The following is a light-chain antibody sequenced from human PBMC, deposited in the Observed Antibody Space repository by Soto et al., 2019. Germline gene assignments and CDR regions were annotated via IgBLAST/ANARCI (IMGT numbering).Light chain of an antibody. V-gene: IGLV3-21*04. Sequence: SYELTQPPSVSVAPGQTARITCGGDNIGSKSVHWYQQRPGQAPVLVISYNVDRPSGIPERFSGSNSGNTATLTISWVEAGDEADYYCQLWDSSSEHPVFGGGTKLTVL. CDR1: NIGSKS. CDR2: YNV. CDR3: QLWDSSSEHPV. J-gene: IGLJ2*01.